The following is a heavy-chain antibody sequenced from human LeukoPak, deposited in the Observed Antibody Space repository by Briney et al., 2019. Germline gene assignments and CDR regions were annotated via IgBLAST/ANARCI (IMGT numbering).Heavy chain of an antibody. CDR1: GYTFTNYG. J-gene: IGHJ4*02. V-gene: IGHV1-18*01. CDR2: ISAYNGDT. CDR3: ARGVVGATLYYFDY. Sequence: GASVKVSCKASGYTFTNYGISWVRQAPGQGLEWMGWISAYNGDTDYAQKLQGRVTMTTDTSTSTAYMDLRSLRSDDTAVYYCARGVVGATLYYFDYWGQGTLVTVSP. D-gene: IGHD1-26*01.